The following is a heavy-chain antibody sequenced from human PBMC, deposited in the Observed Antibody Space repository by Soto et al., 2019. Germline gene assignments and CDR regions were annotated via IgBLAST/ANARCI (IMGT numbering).Heavy chain of an antibody. CDR3: AREGWDIAAAGTSLFFDY. Sequence: QVQLVESGGGVVQPGRSLRLSCAASGFTFSSYAMHWVRQAPGKGLEWVAVISYDGSNKYYADSVKGRFTISRDNSKNTLYLQMNSLRAEDTAVYYCAREGWDIAAAGTSLFFDYWGHGTLVTVSS. J-gene: IGHJ4*01. V-gene: IGHV3-30-3*01. CDR2: ISYDGSNK. D-gene: IGHD6-13*01. CDR1: GFTFSSYA.